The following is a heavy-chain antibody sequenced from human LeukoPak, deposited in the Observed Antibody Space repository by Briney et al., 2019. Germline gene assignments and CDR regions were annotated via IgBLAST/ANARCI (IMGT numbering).Heavy chain of an antibody. Sequence: PSETLSLTCTVSGGSISSYYWSWIRQPAGKGLEWIGRIYTRGSTNYNPSLKSRVTMSVDTSKNQFSLKLSSVTAADTAVYYRARFPRGYYGSGAPYGMDVWGQGTTVTVSS. V-gene: IGHV4-4*07. J-gene: IGHJ6*02. CDR3: ARFPRGYYGSGAPYGMDV. D-gene: IGHD3-10*01. CDR1: GGSISSYY. CDR2: IYTRGST.